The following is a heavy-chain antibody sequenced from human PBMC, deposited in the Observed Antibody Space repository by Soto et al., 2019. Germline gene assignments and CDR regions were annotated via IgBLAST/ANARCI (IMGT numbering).Heavy chain of an antibody. CDR2: IYYSGST. V-gene: IGHV4-59*01. J-gene: IGHJ6*02. D-gene: IGHD3-9*01. CDR1: GGSISSYY. Sequence: SETLSLTCTVSGGSISSYYWSWIRQPPGKGLEWIGYIYYSGSTNYNPSLKSRVTISVDTSKNQFSLKLSSVTAADTAVYYCARSQVTYDVLPAGLYYGMDVWGQGTTVTVSS. CDR3: ARSQVTYDVLPAGLYYGMDV.